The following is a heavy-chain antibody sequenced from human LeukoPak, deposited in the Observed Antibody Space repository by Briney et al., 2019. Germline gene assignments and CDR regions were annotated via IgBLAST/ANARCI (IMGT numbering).Heavy chain of an antibody. CDR1: GFTFSSYG. CDR3: ARLAAAGTPKYFQH. CDR2: ISGSGGST. Sequence: GGSLRLSCAASGFTFSSYGMSWVRQAPGKGLEWVSAISGSGGSTYYADSVKGRFTISRDNAKNSLYLQMNSLRAEDTAVYYCARLAAAGTPKYFQHWGQGTLVTVSS. V-gene: IGHV3-23*01. D-gene: IGHD6-13*01. J-gene: IGHJ1*01.